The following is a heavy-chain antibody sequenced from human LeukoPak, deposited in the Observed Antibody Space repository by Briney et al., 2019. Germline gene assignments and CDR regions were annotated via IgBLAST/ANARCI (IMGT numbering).Heavy chain of an antibody. CDR2: INHSGST. V-gene: IGHV4-34*01. CDR3: ARHGAGELPEKA. Sequence: SETLSLTCAVYGGSFSGYYWSWIRQPPGKGLEWIGEINHSGSTNYNPSLKSRVTISVDTSKNQFSLKLSSVTAADTAVYYCARHGAGELPEKAWGQGTLVTVSS. D-gene: IGHD1-26*01. J-gene: IGHJ5*02. CDR1: GGSFSGYY.